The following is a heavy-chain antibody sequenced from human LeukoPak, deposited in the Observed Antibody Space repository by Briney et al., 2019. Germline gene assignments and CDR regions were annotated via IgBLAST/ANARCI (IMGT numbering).Heavy chain of an antibody. CDR2: ISRKACGATT. J-gene: IGHJ4*02. V-gene: IGHV3-49*03. Sequence: PGGSLRLSCTASGFTFGDYIMSWFRQAPGKGLEWVGFISRKACGATTAYAATVKGRFTISRDDSKSIAYLQMNSLKTEDTAMYYCTRPARISMIVGDLGYFHYWGQGTLVTVSS. D-gene: IGHD3-22*01. CDR1: GFTFGDYI. CDR3: TRPARISMIVGDLGYFHY.